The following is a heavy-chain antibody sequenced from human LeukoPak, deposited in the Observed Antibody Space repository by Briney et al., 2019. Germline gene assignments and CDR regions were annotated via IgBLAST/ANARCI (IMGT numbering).Heavy chain of an antibody. CDR2: ISDDGSNK. CDR3: AKVGFTGSYMYAFDM. J-gene: IGHJ3*02. Sequence: GGSLRLSCVASGFTFSNYGMHWVRQAPGKGLEWVAVISDDGSNKYYPDSAKGRFTISRDNPKSTLNLQMDSLRIEDTAVYYCAKVGFTGSYMYAFDMWGQGTMVTVSS. D-gene: IGHD1-26*01. V-gene: IGHV3-30*18. CDR1: GFTFSNYG.